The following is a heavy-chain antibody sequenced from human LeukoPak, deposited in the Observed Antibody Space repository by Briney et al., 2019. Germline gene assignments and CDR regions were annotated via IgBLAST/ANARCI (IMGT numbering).Heavy chain of an antibody. CDR3: ARTGVGSSSWNY. D-gene: IGHD6-13*01. J-gene: IGHJ4*02. Sequence: RPGGSLRLSCAASGFTFSQFAVHWVRQAPGKGLEWVADISHDGRNTYYADSVKGRFTISRDNSKNTLYLQMNSLRAEDTAVYYCARTGVGSSSWNYWGQGTLVTVSS. CDR1: GFTFSQFA. V-gene: IGHV3-30*04. CDR2: ISHDGRNT.